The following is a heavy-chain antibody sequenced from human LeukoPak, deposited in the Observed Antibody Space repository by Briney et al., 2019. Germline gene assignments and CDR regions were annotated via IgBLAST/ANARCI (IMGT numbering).Heavy chain of an antibody. D-gene: IGHD3-10*01. CDR2: IYYSGGT. V-gene: IGHV4-61*01. Sequence: SETLSLTCTVSGGSVSSGSYYWSWIRQPPGKGLEWIGYIYYSGGTNYNPSLKSRVTISVDTSKNQFSLKLSSVTAADTAVYYCAREHYNGSGSYYQRTDYWGQGTLVTVSS. J-gene: IGHJ4*02. CDR3: AREHYNGSGSYYQRTDY. CDR1: GGSVSSGSYY.